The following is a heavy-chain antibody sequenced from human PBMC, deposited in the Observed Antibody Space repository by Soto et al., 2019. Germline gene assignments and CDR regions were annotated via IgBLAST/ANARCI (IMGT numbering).Heavy chain of an antibody. V-gene: IGHV4-39*01. CDR1: GGSIGSSSDY. CDR3: ATNSGSYYHYFDY. CDR2: IYYSGST. J-gene: IGHJ4*02. D-gene: IGHD1-26*01. Sequence: PSEPLSLTWSVSGGSIGSSSDYWGWNRQPPGKGLEWIGSIYYSGSTYYNPSLKSRVTISVDTSKNQFSLKLSSVTAADTAVYYCATNSGSYYHYFDYWGQGTLVTVSS.